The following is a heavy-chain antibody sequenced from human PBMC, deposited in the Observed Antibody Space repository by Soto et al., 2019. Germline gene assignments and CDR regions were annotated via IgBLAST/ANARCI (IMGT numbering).Heavy chain of an antibody. V-gene: IGHV3-30*18. J-gene: IGHJ4*02. Sequence: QVQLVESGGGVVQTGRSLRLSCAASGFTFSSYGMHWVRQAPGTGLEWVAVISYDGSNKYYADSVKGRFTISRDKSKNTLYLQMNSLRAEDTAVYYCAKASPDRYYWGQGTLVTVSS. CDR2: ISYDGSNK. CDR1: GFTFSSYG. CDR3: AKASPDRYY.